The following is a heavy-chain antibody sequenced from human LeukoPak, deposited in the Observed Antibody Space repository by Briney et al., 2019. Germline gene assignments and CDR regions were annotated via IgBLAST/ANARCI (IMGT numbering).Heavy chain of an antibody. D-gene: IGHD6-13*01. J-gene: IGHJ5*02. Sequence: GGSLRLSCAASGFTSSTYSMNLVRQAPGKGPEWVSSISSSSSYTYYADPVKGRFTISRDNAKNSLYLQMNSLRAEDTAVYYCTGYNWFDPWGQGTLVSVSS. V-gene: IGHV3-21*01. CDR2: ISSSSSYT. CDR3: TGYNWFDP. CDR1: GFTSSTYS.